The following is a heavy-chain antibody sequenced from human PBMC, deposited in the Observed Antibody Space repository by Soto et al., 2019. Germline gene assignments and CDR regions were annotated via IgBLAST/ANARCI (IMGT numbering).Heavy chain of an antibody. V-gene: IGHV4-31*03. J-gene: IGHJ3*02. Sequence: SETLSLTCTVSGGSISRAGYYWTWLRQFPGKGLEWLAHIYYSGNTFYNPSLKSRLSISQDTSTNQFSLSLTSVTAADTAVYFCARGAADYGNAFDIWGQGTLVTVSS. CDR2: IYYSGNT. CDR3: ARGAADYGNAFDI. CDR1: GGSISRAGYY. D-gene: IGHD4-17*01.